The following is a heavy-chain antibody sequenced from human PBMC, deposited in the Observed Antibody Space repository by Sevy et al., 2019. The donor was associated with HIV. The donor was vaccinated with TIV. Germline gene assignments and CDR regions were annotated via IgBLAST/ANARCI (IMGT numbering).Heavy chain of an antibody. D-gene: IGHD3-16*01. Sequence: GGSLRLSCAASAFSFNTYAMSWVRQAPGKGLEWVSTISGSGDSTVYSDSVKGRFTISRDNSKNTLYLQMNSLRAEDTAVCYCAKPRGSFYFDYWGQGTLVTVSS. CDR2: ISGSGDST. CDR1: AFSFNTYA. J-gene: IGHJ4*02. CDR3: AKPRGSFYFDY. V-gene: IGHV3-23*01.